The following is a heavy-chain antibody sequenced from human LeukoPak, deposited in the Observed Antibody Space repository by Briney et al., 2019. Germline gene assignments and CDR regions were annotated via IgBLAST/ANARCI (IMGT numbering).Heavy chain of an antibody. J-gene: IGHJ3*02. CDR3: ARSQIFDI. Sequence: GGSLRLSCAASGFTFSSSAMSWVRQAPGKGLEWVANINQDGSEKYYVDSVKGRFTISRDSAKNSLYLQMNSLRAEDTAVYYCARSQIFDIWGQGTVVTVSS. V-gene: IGHV3-7*01. CDR1: GFTFSSSA. CDR2: INQDGSEK.